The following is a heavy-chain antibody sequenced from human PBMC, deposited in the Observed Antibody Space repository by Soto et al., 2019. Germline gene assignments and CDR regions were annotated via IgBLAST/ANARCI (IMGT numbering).Heavy chain of an antibody. V-gene: IGHV3-11*01. D-gene: IGHD3-22*01. CDR2: ISSSGSII. Sequence: GPLRLSCAASVFTFSDYYMSWIRQAPGKGLEWVSYISSSGSIIYYADSVKGRFTISRDNAKNSLYLQLNSLRAEDTAVYYCARDLGYYASDGYFDYWGQGTVVTVSS. J-gene: IGHJ4*02. CDR1: VFTFSDYY. CDR3: ARDLGYYASDGYFDY.